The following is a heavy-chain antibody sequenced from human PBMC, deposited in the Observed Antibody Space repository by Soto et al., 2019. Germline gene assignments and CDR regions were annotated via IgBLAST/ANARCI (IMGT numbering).Heavy chain of an antibody. J-gene: IGHJ3*02. Sequence: EVQLLESGGGLVQPGGSLRLSCAASGFTFSSYAMSWVRQAPGKGLEWVSAISGSGGSTYYADSVKGRFTISRDNSKNTLYLQMNSLRAEDTAVYYCAKDLGRDILTGYYTALDAFDIWGQGTMVTVSS. CDR3: AKDLGRDILTGYYTALDAFDI. V-gene: IGHV3-23*01. D-gene: IGHD3-9*01. CDR2: ISGSGGST. CDR1: GFTFSSYA.